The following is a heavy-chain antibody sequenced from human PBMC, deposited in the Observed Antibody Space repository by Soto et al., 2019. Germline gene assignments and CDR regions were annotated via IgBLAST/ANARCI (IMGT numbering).Heavy chain of an antibody. V-gene: IGHV3-7*01. CDR2: IKEDGSEE. Sequence: EVQLVESGGGLVQPGGSLRLSCAASGFTFSDYWMSWVRQAPGKGLEWVANIKEDGSEEHYVDSVRGRFTISRDNAENSLYLQMNSLRAEDTAVYYCAREIYCTGGNCYSRFDDWGQGTLVTVSS. D-gene: IGHD2-15*01. CDR3: AREIYCTGGNCYSRFDD. CDR1: GFTFSDYW. J-gene: IGHJ4*02.